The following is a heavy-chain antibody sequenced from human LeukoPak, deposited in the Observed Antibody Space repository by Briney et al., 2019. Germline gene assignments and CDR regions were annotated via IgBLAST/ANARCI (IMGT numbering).Heavy chain of an antibody. D-gene: IGHD2-8*01. CDR3: ARGEEAVSYFDY. V-gene: IGHV4-30-2*01. CDR2: IYHSGST. Sequence: SETLSLTCAVSGGSISSGGYSWSWLRQPPGKGLEWIGYIYHSGSTYYNPSLKSRVTISVDRSKNQFSLKLSSVTAADTAVYYCARGEEAVSYFDYWGQGTLVTVS. CDR1: GGSISSGGYS. J-gene: IGHJ4*02.